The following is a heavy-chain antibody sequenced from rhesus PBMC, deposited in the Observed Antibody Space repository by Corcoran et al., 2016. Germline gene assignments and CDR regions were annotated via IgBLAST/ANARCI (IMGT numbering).Heavy chain of an antibody. CDR2: IGVSSGST. Sequence: QVQLQESGPGLVKPSETLSLTCAVSGYSISSGYYWGWIRQPPGKGLDWIGYIGVSSGSTDDNPSLKSRVTISKDTYKNQFSLKLSSGTAADTAVYYCARHPSIAAGLFDYWGQGVLVTVSS. CDR3: ARHPSIAAGLFDY. J-gene: IGHJ4*01. V-gene: IGHV4-99*01. CDR1: GYSISSGYY. D-gene: IGHD6-13*01.